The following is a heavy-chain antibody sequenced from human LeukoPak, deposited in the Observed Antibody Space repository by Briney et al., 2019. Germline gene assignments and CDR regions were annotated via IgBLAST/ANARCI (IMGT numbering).Heavy chain of an antibody. CDR2: INPNSGGT. V-gene: IGHV1-2*02. CDR1: GYTFTGYY. Sequence: ASVKVSCKASGYTFTGYYMHWVRQAPGQGLEWMGWINPNSGGTNYAQKFQGRVTMTRDTSISTAYMELSRLRSDDTAVYYCARAPHGNSGGTVVIDPWGQGTLVTVSS. CDR3: ARAPHGNSGGTVVIDP. D-gene: IGHD2-21*01. J-gene: IGHJ5*02.